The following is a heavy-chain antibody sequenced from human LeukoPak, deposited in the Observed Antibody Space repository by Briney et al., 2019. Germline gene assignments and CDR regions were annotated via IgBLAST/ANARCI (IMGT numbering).Heavy chain of an antibody. V-gene: IGHV3-73*01. CDR3: SRLGGGSPDLIIVPGGNKVKWYDP. CDR1: GFSFSGST. CDR2: IRSKRDNYAT. D-gene: IGHD2-2*01. Sequence: VVSLRLSCATSGFSFSGSTMHWVRQAPGKGRECLAHIRSKRDNYATVYAASVEARFTISRDDSKSTAYLQMNSLKIEDTALYHCSRLGGGSPDLIIVPGGNKVKWYDPWGQGPLVTVSS. J-gene: IGHJ5*02.